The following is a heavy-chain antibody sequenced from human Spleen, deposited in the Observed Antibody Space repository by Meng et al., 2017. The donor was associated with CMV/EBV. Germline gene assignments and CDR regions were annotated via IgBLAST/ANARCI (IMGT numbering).Heavy chain of an antibody. V-gene: IGHV4-30-4*08. D-gene: IGHD4-17*01. CDR2: IYHSGNS. CDR3: ARIYDYGQIDF. J-gene: IGHJ4*02. CDR1: GGSITSGDYY. Sequence: SETLSLTCNVSGGSITSGDYYWTWIRQPPGKGLEWIGYIYHSGNSYYNPSLKSRIDMSVDTSKNQFSLKLTSVTAADTAVYYCARIYDYGQIDFWGQGTLVTVSS.